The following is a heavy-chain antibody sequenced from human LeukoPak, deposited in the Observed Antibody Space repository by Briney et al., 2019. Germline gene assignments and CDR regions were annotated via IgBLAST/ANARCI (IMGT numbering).Heavy chain of an antibody. D-gene: IGHD2-2*01. CDR3: ARPLNCSSTSCYAFDI. CDR1: GFTFSSYA. J-gene: IGHJ3*02. Sequence: PGGSLRLSCAASGFTFSSYAMSWVRQAPGKGLEWVSAISGSGGSTYYADSVKGRFTISRDNSKNTLYLQMSSLRAEDTAVYYCARPLNCSSTSCYAFDIWGQGTMVTVSS. CDR2: ISGSGGST. V-gene: IGHV3-23*01.